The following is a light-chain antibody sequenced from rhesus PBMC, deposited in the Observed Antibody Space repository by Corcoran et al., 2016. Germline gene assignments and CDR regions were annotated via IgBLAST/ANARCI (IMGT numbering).Light chain of an antibody. CDR1: SSDIGGYNH. CDR3: SSDAGSNTLI. V-gene: IGLV2-32*02. J-gene: IGLJ1*01. Sequence: QAALTQPRSVSGSPGQSVTISCTGTSSDIGGYNHVSWYQQHPGPAPKLMIYEVSKRPSGVSDRFSGSKSGNTASLTISGLQAEDEADYYCSSDAGSNTLIFGAGTRLTVL. CDR2: EVS.